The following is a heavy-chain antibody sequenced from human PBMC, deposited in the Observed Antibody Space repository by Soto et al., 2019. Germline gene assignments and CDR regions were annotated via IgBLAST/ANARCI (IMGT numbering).Heavy chain of an antibody. CDR3: ARHGGYYFDY. J-gene: IGHJ4*02. CDR1: GGSFSGYY. CDR2: IGHSGGT. Sequence: NPSETLSLTCAVYGGSFSGYYWSWIRQPPGKRLEWIGEIGHSGGTVYNPSLGSRVTISEDSSDNRFSLTLTSVTAADTAVYYCARHGGYYFDYWGQGAPVTVSS. D-gene: IGHD3-16*01. V-gene: IGHV4-34*01.